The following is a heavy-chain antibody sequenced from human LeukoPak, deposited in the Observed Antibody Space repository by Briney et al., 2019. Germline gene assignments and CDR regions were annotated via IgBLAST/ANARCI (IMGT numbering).Heavy chain of an antibody. V-gene: IGHV4-31*03. CDR3: ARVPKSTGFDY. D-gene: IGHD5/OR15-5a*01. Sequence: SETLSLTCTVSGGSISSGGYYWSWIRQHPGKGLEWIGYIYYSGSTYYNPSLKSRVTIPVDTSKNQFSLKLSSVTAADTAVYYCARVPKSTGFDYWGQGTLVTVSS. CDR1: GGSISSGGYY. J-gene: IGHJ4*02. CDR2: IYYSGST.